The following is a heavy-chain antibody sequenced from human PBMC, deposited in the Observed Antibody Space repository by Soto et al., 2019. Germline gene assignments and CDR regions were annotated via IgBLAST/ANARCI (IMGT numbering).Heavy chain of an antibody. CDR3: AKDRSGRTLYYYYGMDV. CDR2: ISYDGSNK. J-gene: IGHJ6*02. Sequence: QVQLVESGGGVVQPGRSLRLSCAASGFTFSNYGMHWVRQAPGKGLEWVAVISYDGSNKYYADSVKGRFTISRDNSKNTLYLQMNSLRPEDTAVYYCAKDRSGRTLYYYYGMDVWGQGTTVTVSS. V-gene: IGHV3-30*18. CDR1: GFTFSNYG. D-gene: IGHD2-15*01.